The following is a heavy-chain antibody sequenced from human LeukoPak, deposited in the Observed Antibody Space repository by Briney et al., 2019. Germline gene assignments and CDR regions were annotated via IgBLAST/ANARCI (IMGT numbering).Heavy chain of an antibody. Sequence: SEALSLTCTVSGDSISNNRYDWGWLRQPPGQGLEWIGRFSYRGSPYYNPSLKSRVPIPVDPSKNQFSLRLSSVTAANTAIYYCARQSCPDTSFTVLRYYVDLWGRGTLVTVSS. D-gene: IGHD2-2*01. J-gene: IGHJ2*01. CDR3: ARQSCPDTSFTVLRYYVDL. CDR2: FSYRGSP. V-gene: IGHV4-39*01. CDR1: GDSISNNRYD.